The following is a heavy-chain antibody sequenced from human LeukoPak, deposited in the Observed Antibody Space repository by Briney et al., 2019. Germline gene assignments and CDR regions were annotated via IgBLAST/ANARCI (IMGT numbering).Heavy chain of an antibody. Sequence: SETLSLTCTVSGYSISSGYYWGWIRQPPGKGLEWIGSIYHSGSTYYNPSLKSRVTISVDTSKNQFSLKLSSVTAADTAVYYCARDSKKTYYYDSSGYMAFDIWGQGTMVTVSS. V-gene: IGHV4-38-2*02. J-gene: IGHJ3*02. CDR2: IYHSGST. CDR1: GYSISSGYY. D-gene: IGHD3-22*01. CDR3: ARDSKKTYYYDSSGYMAFDI.